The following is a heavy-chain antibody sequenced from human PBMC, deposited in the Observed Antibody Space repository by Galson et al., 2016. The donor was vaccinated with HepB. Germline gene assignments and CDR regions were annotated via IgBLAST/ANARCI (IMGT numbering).Heavy chain of an antibody. D-gene: IGHD2-15*01. CDR1: GGSISSSRYS. J-gene: IGHJ4*02. Sequence: SETLSLTCTVSGGSISSSRYSWAWIYQPPGQGLEWIGTLHHSGTTHYNPSLQSRVTISVDTSRNQFSLNVNSVTAADTAVFYCAREVTYCSDGSCYPGPFDYWGQGTVVIVSS. CDR3: AREVTYCSDGSCYPGPFDY. V-gene: IGHV4-39*02. CDR2: LHHSGTT.